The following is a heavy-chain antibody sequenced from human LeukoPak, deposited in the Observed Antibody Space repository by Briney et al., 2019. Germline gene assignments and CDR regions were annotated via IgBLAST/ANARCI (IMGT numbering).Heavy chain of an antibody. D-gene: IGHD3-10*01. CDR3: TTDRYGSGSYGDYYYYYGMDV. CDR2: IKSKTDGGTT. J-gene: IGHJ6*02. Sequence: GGSLRLSCAASGFTFSNAWMSWVRQAPGKGLEWVGRIKSKTDGGTTDYAAPVKGRSTISRDDSKNTMYLHMNSLKTEDTAVDYCTTDRYGSGSYGDYYYYYGMDVWGQGTTVTVSS. CDR1: GFTFSNAW. V-gene: IGHV3-15*01.